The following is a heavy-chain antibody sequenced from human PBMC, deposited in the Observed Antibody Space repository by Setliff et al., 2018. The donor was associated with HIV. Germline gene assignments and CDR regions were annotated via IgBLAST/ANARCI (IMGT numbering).Heavy chain of an antibody. V-gene: IGHV1-8*02. CDR2: MTPLTAST. Sequence: ASVKVSCKTSGYTFVHFDIAWVRHAPGQGLEWIGWMTPLTASTGYSRKFQGRVTLTRDLSTGTAYRELNSLISNDTAVYYCARAPARANGVFDFWGQGSLVTVPQ. CDR1: GYTFVHFD. CDR3: ARAPARANGVFDF. D-gene: IGHD2-8*01. J-gene: IGHJ4*01.